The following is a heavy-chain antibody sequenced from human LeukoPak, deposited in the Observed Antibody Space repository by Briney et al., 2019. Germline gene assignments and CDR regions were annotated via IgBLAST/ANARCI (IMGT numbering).Heavy chain of an antibody. CDR1: GDSVSSNSAA. CDR3: ARAGAYYYDSSGYYSFDY. Sequence: SQTLSLTCAISGDSVSSNSAAWNWIRQSPSRGLEWLGRTYYRSKWYNDYAVSVKSRITINPDTPKNPFSLQLNSVTPEDTAVYYCARAGAYYYDSSGYYSFDYWGQGTLVTVSS. V-gene: IGHV6-1*01. J-gene: IGHJ4*02. CDR2: TYYRSKWYN. D-gene: IGHD3-22*01.